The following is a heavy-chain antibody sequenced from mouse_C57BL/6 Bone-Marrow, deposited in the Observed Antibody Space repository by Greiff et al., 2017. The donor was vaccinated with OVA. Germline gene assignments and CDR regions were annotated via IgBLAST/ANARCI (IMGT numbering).Heavy chain of an antibody. CDR2: ISYSGST. D-gene: IGHD2-3*01. CDR1: GYSITSDY. Sequence: EVQLQQSGPGLAKPSQTLSLTCSVTGYSITSDYWNWIRKFPGNKLEYMGYISYSGSTYYNPSLNSRISITRDTSKNQYYLQLNSVTTEDTATYYGAGSAPYDGYGGGAMDYWGQGTSVTVSS. J-gene: IGHJ4*01. CDR3: AGSAPYDGYGGGAMDY. V-gene: IGHV3-8*01.